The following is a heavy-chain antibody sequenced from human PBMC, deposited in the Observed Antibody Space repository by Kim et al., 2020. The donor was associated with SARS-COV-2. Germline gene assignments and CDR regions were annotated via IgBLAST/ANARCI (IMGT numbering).Heavy chain of an antibody. Sequence: SETLSLTCTVSGGSISSYYWSWIRQPPGKGLEWIGYIYYSGSTNYNPSLKSRVTILVDTSKNQFSLKLSSVTAADTAVYYCARDSVSGGFDYWGQGTLVTVSS. CDR3: ARDSVSGGFDY. CDR2: IYYSGST. D-gene: IGHD2-15*01. CDR1: GGSISSYY. V-gene: IGHV4-59*01. J-gene: IGHJ4*02.